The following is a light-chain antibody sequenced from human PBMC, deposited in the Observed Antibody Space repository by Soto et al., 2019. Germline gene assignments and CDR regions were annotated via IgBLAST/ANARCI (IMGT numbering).Light chain of an antibody. Sequence: EIVMTQSPATLSVSPGERATLSCRASQSVSSNLAWYQQKPGQAPRLLIYGASSRATGIPERFSGSGSGTDFTLTISRLEPEDVAVYYCQQYGSSPITFGQGTRLEIK. J-gene: IGKJ5*01. CDR1: QSVSSN. V-gene: IGKV3-20*01. CDR3: QQYGSSPIT. CDR2: GAS.